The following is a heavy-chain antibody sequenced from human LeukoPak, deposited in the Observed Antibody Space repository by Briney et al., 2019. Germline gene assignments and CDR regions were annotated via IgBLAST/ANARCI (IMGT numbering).Heavy chain of an antibody. J-gene: IGHJ4*02. Sequence: SETLSLTCAVYGGSFSGYYWSWIRPPPGKGLEWIGEINHSGSTNYNPSLKSRVTISVDTSKNQFSLKLSSVTAADTAVYYCAGVEMATIKGYYFDYWGQGTLVTVSS. CDR1: GGSFSGYY. V-gene: IGHV4-34*01. CDR3: AGVEMATIKGYYFDY. D-gene: IGHD5-24*01. CDR2: INHSGST.